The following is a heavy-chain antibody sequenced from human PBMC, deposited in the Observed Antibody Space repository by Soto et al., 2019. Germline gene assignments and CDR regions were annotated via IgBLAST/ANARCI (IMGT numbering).Heavy chain of an antibody. CDR1: GGSISSYY. D-gene: IGHD6-13*01. V-gene: IGHV4-59*01. CDR2: IYYSGST. CDR3: ARGAPSWYNWFDA. J-gene: IGHJ5*02. Sequence: SETLSLTCTVSGGSISSYYWSWIRQPPGKGLEWIGIIYYSGSTNYNSSLKIRVTISVDTSKNQFSLTLSSVTAADTAVYYCARGAPSWYNWFDAWGQGTLVTVSS.